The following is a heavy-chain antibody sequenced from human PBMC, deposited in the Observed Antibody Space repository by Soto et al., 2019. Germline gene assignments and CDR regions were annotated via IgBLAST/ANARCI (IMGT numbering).Heavy chain of an antibody. CDR1: GFNVSSYA. Sequence: GGSLRLSCAASGFNVSSYAMSWVRQAPGKGLEWVSVISRSGGTTYFADSVRGRFTISRDNSKNTLYLQMNSLSAEDTAVYYCAKGGWLQPPVAFDIWGQGTMVTVSS. V-gene: IGHV3-23*01. D-gene: IGHD5-12*01. CDR3: AKGGWLQPPVAFDI. J-gene: IGHJ3*02. CDR2: ISRSGGTT.